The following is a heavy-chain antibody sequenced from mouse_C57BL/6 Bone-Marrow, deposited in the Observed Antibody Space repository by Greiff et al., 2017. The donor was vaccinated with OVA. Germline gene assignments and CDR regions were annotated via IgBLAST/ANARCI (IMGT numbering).Heavy chain of an antibody. CDR1: GYTFTSYT. D-gene: IGHD2-1*01. Sequence: QVQLQQSGAELARPGASVKMSCTASGYTFTSYTMHWVKQRPGQGLEWIGYINPSSGYTKYNQKFKDKATLTADKSSSTAYMQLSSLTSEDSAVYYCAREDGNWFAYWGQGTLVTVSA. CDR3: AREDGNWFAY. J-gene: IGHJ3*01. V-gene: IGHV1-4*01. CDR2: INPSSGYT.